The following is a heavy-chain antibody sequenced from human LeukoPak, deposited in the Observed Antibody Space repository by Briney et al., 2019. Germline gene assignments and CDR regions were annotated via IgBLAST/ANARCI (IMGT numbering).Heavy chain of an antibody. J-gene: IGHJ4*02. CDR2: ISTYNANT. Sequence: ASVSLSCTASGYSFTSYGISWVRQAPGQGLEWMGWISTYNANTNYALKLQGRVTLTTDTSTSTAYMELKSLRSDDTAVYYCAREECSIGVCYPSGYWGQGTLVTVSS. CDR3: AREECSIGVCYPSGY. D-gene: IGHD2-8*01. CDR1: GYSFTSYG. V-gene: IGHV1-18*01.